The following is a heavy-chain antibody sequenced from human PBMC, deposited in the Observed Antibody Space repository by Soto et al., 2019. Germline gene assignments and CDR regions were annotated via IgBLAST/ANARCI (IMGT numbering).Heavy chain of an antibody. D-gene: IGHD2-2*02. CDR3: ARSFLVVPAAINGIGAFDI. Sequence: SETLSLTCTVSGGSISSGGYYWSWIRQHPGKGLEWIGYIYYSGSTYYNPSLKSRVTISVDTSKNQFSLKLSSVTAADTAVYYCARSFLVVPAAINGIGAFDIWGQGTMVTVSS. CDR2: IYYSGST. V-gene: IGHV4-31*03. CDR1: GGSISSGGYY. J-gene: IGHJ3*02.